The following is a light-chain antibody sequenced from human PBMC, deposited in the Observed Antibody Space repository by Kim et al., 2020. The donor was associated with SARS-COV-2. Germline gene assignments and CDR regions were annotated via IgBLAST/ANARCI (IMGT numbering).Light chain of an antibody. V-gene: IGLV3-21*04. CDR3: QVWDSSSDHWV. J-gene: IGLJ3*02. CDR2: YNS. Sequence: APGKTARITWGGNNIGSKNVHWYQQKPGQAPVLVIYYNSDRPSGIPERFSGSNSGNTATLTISRVEAGDEADYYCQVWDSSSDHWVFGGGTQLTVL. CDR1: NIGSKN.